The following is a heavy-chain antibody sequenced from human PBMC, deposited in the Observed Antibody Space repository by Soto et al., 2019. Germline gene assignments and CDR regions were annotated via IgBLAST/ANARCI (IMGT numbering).Heavy chain of an antibody. D-gene: IGHD3-10*01. CDR2: ISYDGTSE. Sequence: GGSLRLSCAASGFTLSSYPIHWVRQATGKGLEWVGSISYDGTSEDFADSLRGRFTLSRDNSKNMLWLQMNSLRSEDTPVYYCLRDYSGWFDFWGRGTLVTVS. CDR1: GFTLSSYP. J-gene: IGHJ5*01. CDR3: LRDYSGWFDF. V-gene: IGHV3-30-3*01.